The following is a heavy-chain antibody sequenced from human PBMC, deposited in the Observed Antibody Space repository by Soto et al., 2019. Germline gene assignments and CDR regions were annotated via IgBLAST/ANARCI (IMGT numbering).Heavy chain of an antibody. CDR1: GYTFTSYG. D-gene: IGHD1-26*01. CDR2: ISAYNGNT. Sequence: ASVKVSCKASGYTFTSYGISWVRQAPGQGLEWMGWISAYNGNTNYAQKLQGRVTMTTDTSTSTAYMELRSLRSDDTAVYYCARGRSGSYSNEGSIDYWGQGTLVTVSS. V-gene: IGHV1-18*01. CDR3: ARGRSGSYSNEGSIDY. J-gene: IGHJ4*02.